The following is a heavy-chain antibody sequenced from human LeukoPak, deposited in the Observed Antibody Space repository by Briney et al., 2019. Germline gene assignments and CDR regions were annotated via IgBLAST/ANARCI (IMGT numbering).Heavy chain of an antibody. Sequence: SETLSLTCTVSGYSISSGYYWGWIRQPPGKGLEWIGSIYHSGSTYYNPSLKSRVTISVDTSKNQFSLKLSSVTPADTAVYYCARYAFIPAAMLDSWGQGTLVTVSS. CDR1: GYSISSGYY. CDR3: ARYAFIPAAMLDS. D-gene: IGHD2-2*01. J-gene: IGHJ4*02. V-gene: IGHV4-38-2*02. CDR2: IYHSGST.